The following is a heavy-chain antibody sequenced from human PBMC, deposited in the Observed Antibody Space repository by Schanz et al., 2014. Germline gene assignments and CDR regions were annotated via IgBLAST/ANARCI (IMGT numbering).Heavy chain of an antibody. V-gene: IGHV3-23*04. CDR3: AKELYSGSHYGWFDP. D-gene: IGHD1-26*01. CDR1: GFTFSSYS. CDR2: ISWNGAGI. Sequence: EVQLVESGGGLVQPGGSLRLSCAASGFTFSSYSMNWVRQAPGKGLEWVSGISWNGAGIGYADSVKGRFTISRDNSKNTLYLQMNSLRADDTAVYYCAKELYSGSHYGWFDPWGPGTMVTVS. J-gene: IGHJ5*02.